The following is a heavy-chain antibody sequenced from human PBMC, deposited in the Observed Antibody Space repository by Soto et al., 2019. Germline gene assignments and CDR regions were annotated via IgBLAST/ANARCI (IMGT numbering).Heavy chain of an antibody. CDR1: GFTFSNDD. CDR2: ITAGGFNT. D-gene: IGHD5-12*01. CDR3: AKNIGGFSGYANFDY. V-gene: IGHV3-23*01. Sequence: EVKLLESGGDLVQPGGSLRLSCVASGFTFSNDDLSWVRQASGKGLEWVTAITAGGFNTYYADSVKGRFTISRDNSKNTLYLQMNSLRADDTAVYYCAKNIGGFSGYANFDYWGQGTLVTVSS. J-gene: IGHJ4*02.